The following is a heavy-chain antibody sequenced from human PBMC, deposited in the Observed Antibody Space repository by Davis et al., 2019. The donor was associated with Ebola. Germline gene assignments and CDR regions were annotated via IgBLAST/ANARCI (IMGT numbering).Heavy chain of an antibody. CDR2: INSDGSST. J-gene: IGHJ5*02. Sequence: GESLKISCAASGFTFSSYWMHWVRQAPGKGLVWVSRINSDGSSTSYADSVKGRFTISRDNAKNTLYLQMNSLRAEDTAVYFCARGAAGSGVHFDPWGQGTLVTVSS. D-gene: IGHD2-15*01. V-gene: IGHV3-74*01. CDR3: ARGAAGSGVHFDP. CDR1: GFTFSSYW.